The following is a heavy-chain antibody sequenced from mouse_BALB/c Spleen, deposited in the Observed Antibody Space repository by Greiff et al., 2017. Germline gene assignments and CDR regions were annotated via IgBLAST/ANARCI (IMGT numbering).Heavy chain of an antibody. Sequence: EVKLVESGAELVKPGASVKLSCTASGFNIKDTYMHWVKQRPEQGLEWIGRIDPANGNTKYDPKFQGKATITADTSSNTAYLQLSSLTSEDTAVYYCASYGYYYAMDYWGQGTSVTVSS. CDR2: IDPANGNT. J-gene: IGHJ4*01. D-gene: IGHD1-2*01. CDR1: GFNIKDTY. V-gene: IGHV14-3*02. CDR3: ASYGYYYAMDY.